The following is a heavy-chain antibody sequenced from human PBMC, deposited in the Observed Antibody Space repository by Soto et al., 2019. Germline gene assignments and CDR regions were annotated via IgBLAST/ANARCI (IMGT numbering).Heavy chain of an antibody. J-gene: IGHJ4*02. CDR1: GFTFSTYG. D-gene: IGHD5-12*01. CDR2: IWFDGSNT. CDR3: ARDGYNHYFDY. Sequence: PGGSLRLSCAASGFTFSTYGMHWVRQAPGKGLEWVAIIWFDGSNTYYADSVKGRFTISRDNSKNTLYLQINTLRAEDTAVYYCARDGYNHYFDYWGQGTLVTVSS. V-gene: IGHV3-33*01.